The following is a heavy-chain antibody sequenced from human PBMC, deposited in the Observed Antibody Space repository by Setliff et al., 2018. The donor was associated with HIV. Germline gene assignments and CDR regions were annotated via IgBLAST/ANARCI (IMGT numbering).Heavy chain of an antibody. CDR2: ITGSGDTI. CDR3: AKDPRAAVATICDY. J-gene: IGHJ4*02. V-gene: IGHV3-48*03. Sequence: GSLRLSCAASGFTFSNYEMSWVRQAPGKGPEWVSYITGSGDTIYYADSVKGRFTMSRDNAKDSVYLQMNTLRVEDTAVYYCAKDPRAAVATICDYWGQGTLVTVSS. D-gene: IGHD5-12*01. CDR1: GFTFSNYE.